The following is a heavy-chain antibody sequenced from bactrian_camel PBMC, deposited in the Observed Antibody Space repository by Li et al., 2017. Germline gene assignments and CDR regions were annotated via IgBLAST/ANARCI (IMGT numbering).Heavy chain of an antibody. CDR1: GDSMYMRY. CDR3: VRSTYSWTYFSY. CDR2: IDDGGKT. Sequence: HVQLVESGGGSVQSGGSLRLTCEGSGDSMYMRYIGWFRQAPGQERVRVACIDDGGKTYYTNPMKGKLVISRENAKNTVYLQMNSQKSEDTALYYCVRSTYSWTYFSYWGQGTQVTVS. D-gene: IGHD6*01. J-gene: IGHJ4*01. V-gene: IGHV3S53*01.